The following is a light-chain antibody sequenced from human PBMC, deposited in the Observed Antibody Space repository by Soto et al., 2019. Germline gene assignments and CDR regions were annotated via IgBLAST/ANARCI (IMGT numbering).Light chain of an antibody. J-gene: IGLJ1*01. V-gene: IGLV1-40*01. CDR1: SSNIGADYD. CDR2: GND. Sequence: QSVLTQPPSVSGAPGQRVTISCTGSSSNIGADYDVNWYQQFPGTAPKLLIYGNDNRPSGVPDRFSGSKSDTSASLAVSGLQAEDEADYYCCPYADNNDYVFGTGTKVTVL. CDR3: CPYADNNDYV.